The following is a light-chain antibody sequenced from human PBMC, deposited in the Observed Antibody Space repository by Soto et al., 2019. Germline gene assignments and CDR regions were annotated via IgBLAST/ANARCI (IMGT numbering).Light chain of an antibody. CDR2: ATS. Sequence: DIPLTQSPSFLSASVGDRVTITCRASQSAVSYLNWYQQKPGKGPNLLIYATSNLQNGVPSRFSGSGSGTHFTLTISSLQPEDFATYYCQHSFSTPPEYTFGQGTKLETK. V-gene: IGKV1-39*01. J-gene: IGKJ2*01. CDR3: QHSFSTPPEYT. CDR1: QSAVSY.